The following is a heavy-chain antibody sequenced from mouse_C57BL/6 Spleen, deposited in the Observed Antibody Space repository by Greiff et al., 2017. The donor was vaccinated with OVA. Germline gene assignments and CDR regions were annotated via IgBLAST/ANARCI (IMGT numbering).Heavy chain of an antibody. J-gene: IGHJ4*01. CDR2: IYPGSGST. CDR1: GYTFTSYW. D-gene: IGHD1-1*02. CDR3: AGGSPYYAMDY. Sequence: KQPGAELVKPGASVKMSCKASGYTFTSYWITWVKQRPGQGLEWIGDIYPGSGSTNYNEKFKSKATLTVDTSSSTAYMQLSSLTSEDSAVYYCAGGSPYYAMDYWGQGTSVTVSS. V-gene: IGHV1-55*01.